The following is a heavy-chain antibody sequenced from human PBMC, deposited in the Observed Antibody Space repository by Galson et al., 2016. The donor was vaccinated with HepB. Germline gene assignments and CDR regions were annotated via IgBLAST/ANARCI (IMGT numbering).Heavy chain of an antibody. CDR2: VNWNGGGT. Sequence: SLRLSCAASGFTFDDHGMNWVRQAPGKGLEWVSGVNWNGGGTGYGDSGKGRFTMSSDNAKNSLYLQMDSLRADDTALYYCARGQRNRIYHAMDVWGQGTTVTVSS. CDR1: GFTFDDHG. D-gene: IGHD1/OR15-1a*01. J-gene: IGHJ6*02. V-gene: IGHV3-20*04. CDR3: ARGQRNRIYHAMDV.